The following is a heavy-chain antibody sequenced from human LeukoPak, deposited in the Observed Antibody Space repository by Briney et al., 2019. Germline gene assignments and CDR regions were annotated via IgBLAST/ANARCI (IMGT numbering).Heavy chain of an antibody. CDR3: ARDHYYGSGSYPYWYFDL. J-gene: IGHJ2*01. Sequence: SETLSLTCTVSGGSISSYYWSWIRQPPGKGLEWIGYIYYSGSTNYNPSLKSRVTISVDTSKNQFSLKLSSVTAADTAVYYCARDHYYGSGSYPYWYFDLWGRGTLVTVSS. D-gene: IGHD3-10*01. CDR1: GGSISSYY. CDR2: IYYSGST. V-gene: IGHV4-59*01.